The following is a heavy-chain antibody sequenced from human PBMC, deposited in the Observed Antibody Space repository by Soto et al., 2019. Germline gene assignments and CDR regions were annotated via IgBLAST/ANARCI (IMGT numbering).Heavy chain of an antibody. CDR2: IFPTGNT. Sequence: SETLSLTCTVSSGSLSNYYWSWIRQPAGKGLEWIGRIFPTGNTDYNPSLRSRVTMSVDTSKNQFSLKLNSVTAADTAVYYCARGSLGPDYWGPGTMVTVSS. J-gene: IGHJ4*02. CDR1: SGSLSNYY. D-gene: IGHD1-26*01. CDR3: ARGSLGPDY. V-gene: IGHV4-4*07.